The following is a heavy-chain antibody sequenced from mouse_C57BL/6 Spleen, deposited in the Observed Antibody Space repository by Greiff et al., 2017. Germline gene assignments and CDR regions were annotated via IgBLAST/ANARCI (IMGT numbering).Heavy chain of an antibody. CDR2: IDPSDSET. Sequence: QVQLQQPGAELVRPGSSVKLSCKASGYTFTSYWMHWVKQRPIQGLEWIGNIDPSDSETHYNQKFKDKATLTVDTSSSTAYMQLSSLTSEDSAVYYCATHGYPDYFDYWGQGTTLTVSS. CDR1: GYTFTSYW. J-gene: IGHJ2*01. CDR3: ATHGYPDYFDY. V-gene: IGHV1-52*01. D-gene: IGHD2-14*01.